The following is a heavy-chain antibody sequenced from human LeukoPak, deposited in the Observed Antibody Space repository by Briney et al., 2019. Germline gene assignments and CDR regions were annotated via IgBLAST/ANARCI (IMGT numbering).Heavy chain of an antibody. CDR1: GFTFSSYA. V-gene: IGHV3-23*01. Sequence: GGSLRLSCAASGFTFSSYAMSWVRQAPGKGLEWVSAISGSGGSTYCADSVKGRFTISRDNSKNTLYLQMNSLRAEDTAVYYCATEVTYYYDSSGYYDYWGQGTLVTVSS. CDR2: ISGSGGST. CDR3: ATEVTYYYDSSGYYDY. D-gene: IGHD3-22*01. J-gene: IGHJ4*02.